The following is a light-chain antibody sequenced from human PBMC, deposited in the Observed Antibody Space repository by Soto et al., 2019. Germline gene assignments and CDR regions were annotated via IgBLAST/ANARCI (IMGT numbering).Light chain of an antibody. CDR2: EVS. CDR3: SSYTSSSTLFV. CDR1: TSDVGGYNY. Sequence: QSALTQPASVSGSPGQSITISCTGTTSDVGGYNYVSWYQQRPNIAPKLMIYEVSNRPSGVSNRFSGSKSGNTASLTISGLQAEDEADYYCSSYTSSSTLFVFGTGTKLTVL. J-gene: IGLJ1*01. V-gene: IGLV2-14*01.